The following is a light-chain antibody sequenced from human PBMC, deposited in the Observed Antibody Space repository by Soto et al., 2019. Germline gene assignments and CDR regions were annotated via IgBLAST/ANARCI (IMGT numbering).Light chain of an antibody. V-gene: IGKV3-15*01. Sequence: EIVMTQSPATLSVFPGERAALSGRASQSVSSNLAWYQQKPGQAPRLLIYGASTRATGIPARFSGSGSGTEFTLTISSLQSEDFAVYYCQQYNNWPPITFGQGTRLEIK. CDR3: QQYNNWPPIT. CDR2: GAS. J-gene: IGKJ5*01. CDR1: QSVSSN.